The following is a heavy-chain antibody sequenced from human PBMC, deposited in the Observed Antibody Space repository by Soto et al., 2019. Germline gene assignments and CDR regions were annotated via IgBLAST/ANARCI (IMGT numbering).Heavy chain of an antibody. CDR3: ARIAGDYYDSSGHYFDY. CDR1: GYTFTSYA. D-gene: IGHD3-22*01. J-gene: IGHJ4*02. Sequence: ASVKVSCKASGYTFTSYAMHWVRQAPGQRLEWMGWINAGNGNTKYSQKFQGRVTITRDTSASTAYMELSSLRSEDTAVYYCARIAGDYYDSSGHYFDYWGQGTLVTVSS. CDR2: INAGNGNT. V-gene: IGHV1-3*01.